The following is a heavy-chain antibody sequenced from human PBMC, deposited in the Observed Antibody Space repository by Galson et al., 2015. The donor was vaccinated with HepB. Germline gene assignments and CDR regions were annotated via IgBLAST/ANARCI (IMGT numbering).Heavy chain of an antibody. CDR2: ISAYNGNT. CDR1: GYTFTSYG. J-gene: IGHJ4*02. CDR3: ARMDYDILTGYYSSGDY. V-gene: IGHV1-18*01. D-gene: IGHD3-9*01. Sequence: SVKVSCKASGYTFTSYGISWVRQAPGQGLEWMGWISAYNGNTNYAQKLQGRVTMTTDTSTSTAYMELRSLRSDDTAVYYCARMDYDILTGYYSSGDYWGQGTLVTVSS.